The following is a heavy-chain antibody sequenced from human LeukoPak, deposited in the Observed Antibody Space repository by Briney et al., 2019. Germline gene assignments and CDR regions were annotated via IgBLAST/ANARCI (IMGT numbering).Heavy chain of an antibody. J-gene: IGHJ4*02. V-gene: IGHV3-74*01. CDR3: ARDYGEGGYYFDY. CDR1: GFTFSTYW. Sequence: GGSLRLPCAASGFTFSTYWMHWVRQARGKGLVWLSRISSDGSSTNYADSVKGRFTISRDNAKNTLYLQMNSLRAEDTAVYYCARDYGEGGYYFDYWGQGTLVTVSS. D-gene: IGHD4-17*01. CDR2: ISSDGSST.